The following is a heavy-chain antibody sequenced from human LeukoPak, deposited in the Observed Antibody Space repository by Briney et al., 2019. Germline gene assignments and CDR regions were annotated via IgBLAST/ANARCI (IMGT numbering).Heavy chain of an antibody. CDR1: GFSFSSYG. CDR2: ISSSGSTI. Sequence: PGRSLRLSCAASGFSFSSYGMHWVRQAPGKGLEWVSYISSSGSTIYYADSVKGRFTISRDNAKNSLYLQMNSLRAEDTAVYYCARDPFDFWSGYVTDYWGQGTLVTVSS. D-gene: IGHD3-3*01. V-gene: IGHV3-48*04. CDR3: ARDPFDFWSGYVTDY. J-gene: IGHJ4*02.